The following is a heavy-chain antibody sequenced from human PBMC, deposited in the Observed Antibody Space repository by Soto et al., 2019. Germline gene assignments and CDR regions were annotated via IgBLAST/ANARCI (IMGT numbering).Heavy chain of an antibody. CDR3: ASYRCSSGWDYFYY. J-gene: IGHJ4*02. V-gene: IGHV1-8*01. D-gene: IGHD6-19*01. CDR1: GYTFTSYD. Sequence: ASVKVSCKASGYTFTSYDINWVRQATGQGLEWMGWMDPNSGNTGYAQKFQGRVTMTRNTSISTAYMELSSLRSEDTAVYYCASYRCSSGWDYFYYWGKGTLDTGSA. CDR2: MDPNSGNT.